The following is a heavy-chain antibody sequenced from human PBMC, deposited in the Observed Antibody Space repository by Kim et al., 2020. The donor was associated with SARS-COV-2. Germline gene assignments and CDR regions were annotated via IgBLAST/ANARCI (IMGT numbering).Heavy chain of an antibody. J-gene: IGHJ5*02. Sequence: GGSLRLSRAASGFTFSSYAMSWVRQAPGKGLEWVSAISGSGGSTYYADSVKGRFTISRDNSKNTLYLQMNSLRAEDTAVYYCAKDPQQLLTRWFDPWGQGTLVTVSS. V-gene: IGHV3-23*01. D-gene: IGHD6-13*01. CDR2: ISGSGGST. CDR3: AKDPQQLLTRWFDP. CDR1: GFTFSSYA.